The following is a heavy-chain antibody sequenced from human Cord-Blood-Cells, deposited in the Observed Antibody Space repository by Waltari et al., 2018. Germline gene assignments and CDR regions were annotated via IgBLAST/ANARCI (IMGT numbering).Heavy chain of an antibody. CDR1: GGSFSGYY. CDR3: ARGRWDIVVVVAALWYFDL. V-gene: IGHV4-34*01. J-gene: IGHJ2*01. D-gene: IGHD2-15*01. Sequence: QVQLQQWGAGMLKPLVTLSLTCAVYGGSFSGYYWSWIRQPPGTGLEWLGEINHSGSTNSNLSLKSRVTISVETSKSQFSLKLGSVTAAETAVYYCARGRWDIVVVVAALWYFDLWGRGTLVTVSS. CDR2: INHSGST.